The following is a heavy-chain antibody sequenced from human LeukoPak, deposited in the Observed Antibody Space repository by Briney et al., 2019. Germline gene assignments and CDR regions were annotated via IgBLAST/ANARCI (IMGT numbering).Heavy chain of an antibody. V-gene: IGHV3-23*01. D-gene: IGHD3-9*01. CDR3: AKDQLRYFDWSAPYYFDY. CDR1: GFTFSSYA. J-gene: IGHJ4*02. CDR2: ISGSGGST. Sequence: GGSLRLSCAASGFTFSSYAMSWVRQGPGKGLEWVSAISGSGGSTYYADSAKGRFTISRDNSKNTLYLQMNSLRAEDTAVYYCAKDQLRYFDWSAPYYFDYWGQGTLVTVPS.